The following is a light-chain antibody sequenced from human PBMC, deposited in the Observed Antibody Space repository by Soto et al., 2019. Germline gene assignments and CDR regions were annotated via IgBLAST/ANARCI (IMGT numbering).Light chain of an antibody. Sequence: DIQMIQSPSSLSAYVGARVTISCRASQDIGHHLAWDQQKTGKVPKLLIHDASTLQSGVPSRFSGSGSGTDFTLTISSLQPEDVATYYCEMYTIDPLITFGQGTRLEIK. CDR3: EMYTIDPLIT. J-gene: IGKJ5*01. CDR2: DAS. V-gene: IGKV1-27*01. CDR1: QDIGHH.